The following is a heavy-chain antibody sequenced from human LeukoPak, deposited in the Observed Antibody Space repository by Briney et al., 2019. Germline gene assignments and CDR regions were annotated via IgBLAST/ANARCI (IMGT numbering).Heavy chain of an antibody. CDR3: ARAFWSGYSDAFDI. D-gene: IGHD3-3*01. Sequence: ASVKVSCNASGGTFSSYAISWVRQAPGQGLEWMGGIIPIFGTANYAQKFQGRVTITADESTSTAYMELSSLRSEDTAVYYCARAFWSGYSDAFDIWGQGTMVTVSS. CDR1: GGTFSSYA. V-gene: IGHV1-69*13. J-gene: IGHJ3*02. CDR2: IIPIFGTA.